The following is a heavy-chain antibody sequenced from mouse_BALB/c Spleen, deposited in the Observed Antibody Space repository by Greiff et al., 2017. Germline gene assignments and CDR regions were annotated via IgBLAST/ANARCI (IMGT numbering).Heavy chain of an antibody. CDR1: GFTFSSYG. CDR3: ARIYYDYDWYFDV. D-gene: IGHD2-4*01. CDR2: ISSGGSYT. Sequence: EVQVVESGGDLVKPGGSLKLSCAASGFTFSSYGMSWVRQTPDKRLEWVATISSGGSYTYYPDSVKGRFTISRDNAKNTLYLQMSSLKSEDTAMYYCARIYYDYDWYFDVWGAGTTVTVSS. V-gene: IGHV5-6*01. J-gene: IGHJ1*01.